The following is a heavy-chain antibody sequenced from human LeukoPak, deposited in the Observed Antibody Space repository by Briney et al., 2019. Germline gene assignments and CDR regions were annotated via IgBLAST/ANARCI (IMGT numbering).Heavy chain of an antibody. V-gene: IGHV3-23*01. Sequence: PGGSLRLSCAASGFTFSSYAMSWVRQPPRKGLEWVSAISGSGGSTYYADSVKGRFTISRDNSKNTLYLQMNSLRAEDTAVYYCAKLKYSSGYFDYWGQGTLVTVSS. J-gene: IGHJ4*02. CDR3: AKLKYSSGYFDY. CDR1: GFTFSSYA. CDR2: ISGSGGST. D-gene: IGHD3-22*01.